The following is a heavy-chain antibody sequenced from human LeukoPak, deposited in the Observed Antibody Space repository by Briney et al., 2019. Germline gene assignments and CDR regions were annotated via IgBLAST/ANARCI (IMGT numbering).Heavy chain of an antibody. J-gene: IGHJ4*02. D-gene: IGHD5-24*01. CDR2: ISGSGGST. CDR3: TTEQRWLQLALGY. CDR1: GFTFSSYA. V-gene: IGHV3-23*01. Sequence: GGSLRLSCAASGFTFSSYAITWVRQAPGKGLEWVSVISGSGGSTYYADSVKGRFTISRDNSKNTLYLQMNSLKTEDTAVYYCTTEQRWLQLALGYWGQGTLVTVSS.